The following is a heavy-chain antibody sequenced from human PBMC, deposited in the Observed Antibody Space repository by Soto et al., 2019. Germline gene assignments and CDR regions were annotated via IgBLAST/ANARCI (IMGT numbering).Heavy chain of an antibody. Sequence: GGSLRLSCAASGFTFSSYAMSWVRQAPGKGLEWVSAFSGSGGSTYYADSVKGQVTISADKSISTAYLQWSSLKASDTAMYYCARHGGYSSSWDHDYWGQGTLVTVSS. CDR3: ARHGGYSSSWDHDY. D-gene: IGHD6-13*01. CDR2: FSGSGGST. CDR1: GFTFSSYA. J-gene: IGHJ4*02. V-gene: IGHV3-23*01.